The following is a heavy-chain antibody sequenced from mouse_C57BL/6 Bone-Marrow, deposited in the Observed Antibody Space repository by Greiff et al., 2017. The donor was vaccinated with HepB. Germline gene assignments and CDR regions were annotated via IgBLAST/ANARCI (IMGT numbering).Heavy chain of an antibody. Sequence: QVQLQQSGPELVKPGASVKISCKASGYAFSSSWINWVKQRPGKGLEWIGRIYPGDGDTNYNGKFKGKATLTADKSSSTAYMQLSSLTSEDSAVYFCALGRRYFDVWGTGTTVTVSS. D-gene: IGHD4-1*01. J-gene: IGHJ1*03. CDR3: ALGRRYFDV. CDR2: IYPGDGDT. CDR1: GYAFSSSW. V-gene: IGHV1-82*01.